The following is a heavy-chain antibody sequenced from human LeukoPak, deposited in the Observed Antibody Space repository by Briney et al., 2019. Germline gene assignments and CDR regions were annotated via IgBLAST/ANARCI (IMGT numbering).Heavy chain of an antibody. V-gene: IGHV4-39*01. D-gene: IGHD4-17*01. Sequence: TSETLSLTCTVSGGSISSSSYYWGWIRQPPGKGLEWIGSIYYSGSTYCNPSLKSRVTISVDTAKNQFSLKLSSVTAADTAVYYCARHTVTTWGEYYFDYWGQGTLVTVSS. CDR2: IYYSGST. J-gene: IGHJ4*02. CDR3: ARHTVTTWGEYYFDY. CDR1: GGSISSSSYY.